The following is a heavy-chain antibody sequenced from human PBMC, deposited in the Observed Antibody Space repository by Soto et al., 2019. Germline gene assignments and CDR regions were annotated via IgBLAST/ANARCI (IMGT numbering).Heavy chain of an antibody. D-gene: IGHD1-1*01. J-gene: IGHJ4*02. CDR1: GGSFSGYY. CDR3: ARAFAIDSYTSSFDY. CDR2: INHSGST. Sequence: SSETLSLTCAVYGGSFSGYYWTWIRQPPGTGLEWIGEINHSGSTNYNPSLKSRVTISVDTSKNQFSLKLSSVTAADTAVYYCARAFAIDSYTSSFDYWGQGPLVTV. V-gene: IGHV4-34*01.